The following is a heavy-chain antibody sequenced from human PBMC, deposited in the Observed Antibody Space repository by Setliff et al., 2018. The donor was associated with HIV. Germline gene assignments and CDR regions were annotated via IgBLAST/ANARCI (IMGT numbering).Heavy chain of an antibody. V-gene: IGHV4-39*01. CDR3: ARRGRDGVFIMFATGFDP. CDR1: GGSISSSTYY. J-gene: IGHJ5*02. Sequence: SETLSLTCSVSGGSISSSTYYWGWIRQPPGKGLEWIGDIFYTGSTYYNPSLKSRVAISVDTSENQFSLKLNSVTAADTAVYCCARRGRDGVFIMFATGFDPWGQGALVTVSS. D-gene: IGHD2-8*01. CDR2: IFYTGST.